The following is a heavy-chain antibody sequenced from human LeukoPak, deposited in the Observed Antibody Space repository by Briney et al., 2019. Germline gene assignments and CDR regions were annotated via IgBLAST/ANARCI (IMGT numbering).Heavy chain of an antibody. Sequence: ASVKVSCKASGYTFTSYGISWVRQAPGQGLEWMGWISAYNGNTNYAHKLQGRVTMTTDTSTSTAYMELRSLRSDDTAVYYCAATMVRGAHLYYGMDVWGQGTTVTVSS. CDR1: GYTFTSYG. CDR3: AATMVRGAHLYYGMDV. D-gene: IGHD3-10*01. V-gene: IGHV1-18*01. J-gene: IGHJ6*02. CDR2: ISAYNGNT.